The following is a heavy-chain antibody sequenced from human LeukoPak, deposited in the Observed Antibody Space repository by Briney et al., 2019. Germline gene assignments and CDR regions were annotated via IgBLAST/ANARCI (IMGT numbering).Heavy chain of an antibody. Sequence: VASVKVSCKASGGTFSSYAISWVRQAPGQGLEWMGGIIPIFGTANYAQKFQGRVTITADESTSTAYMELSSLRSEDTAVYYCARENYYDSSGTFDYWGQGTLVTVSS. CDR3: ARENYYDSSGTFDY. CDR1: GGTFSSYA. V-gene: IGHV1-69*01. D-gene: IGHD3-22*01. J-gene: IGHJ4*02. CDR2: IIPIFGTA.